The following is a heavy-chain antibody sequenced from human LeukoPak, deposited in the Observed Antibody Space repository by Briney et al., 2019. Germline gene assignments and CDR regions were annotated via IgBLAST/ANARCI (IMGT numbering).Heavy chain of an antibody. Sequence: SETLSLTCTVSGGSINSSSYYWGWIRQPPGKGLERIGSIFYSGNTYDNPSLKSRVTISVDTSKNQFSLKLNSVTAADTAVYYCARGYYDFWSGYSYYFDYWGQGTLVTVFS. J-gene: IGHJ4*02. CDR1: GGSINSSSYY. D-gene: IGHD3-3*01. V-gene: IGHV4-39*01. CDR2: IFYSGNT. CDR3: ARGYYDFWSGYSYYFDY.